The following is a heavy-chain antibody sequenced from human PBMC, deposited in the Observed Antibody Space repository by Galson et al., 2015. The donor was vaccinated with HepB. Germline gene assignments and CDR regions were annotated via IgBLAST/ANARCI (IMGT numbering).Heavy chain of an antibody. CDR1: GGSISSSSYY. J-gene: IGHJ5*02. CDR3: ARQEIQLWFGWFDP. CDR2: IYYSGST. D-gene: IGHD5-18*01. Sequence: ETLSLTCTVSGGSISSSSYYWGWIRQPPGKGLEWIGSIYYSGSTYYNPSLKSRVTISVDTSKNQFSLKLSSVTAADTAVYYCARQEIQLWFGWFDPWGQGTLVTVSS. V-gene: IGHV4-39*01.